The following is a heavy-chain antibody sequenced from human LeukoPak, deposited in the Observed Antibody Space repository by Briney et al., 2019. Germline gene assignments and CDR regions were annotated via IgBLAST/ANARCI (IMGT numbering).Heavy chain of an antibody. CDR2: IDPSDSYT. CDR1: GSSFTSYW. D-gene: IGHD4-17*01. CDR3: ARHDYGDLLNYYGMDV. J-gene: IGHJ6*04. Sequence: GESLKISCKGSGSSFTSYWISWVRQMPGKGLEWMGRIDPSDSYTNYSPSFQGHVTISADKSISTAYLQWSSLKASDTAMYYCARHDYGDLLNYYGMDVWGKGTTVTVSS. V-gene: IGHV5-10-1*01.